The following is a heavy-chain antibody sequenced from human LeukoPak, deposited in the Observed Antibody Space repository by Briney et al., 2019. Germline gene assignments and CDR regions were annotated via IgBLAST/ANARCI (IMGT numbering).Heavy chain of an antibody. D-gene: IGHD2-15*01. Sequence: SETLSLTCAVYGGSFSGYYWSWIRQPPGKGLEWIGEINHSGSTNYNPSLKSRVTISVDMSKSQFSLKLKSVTAADTAVYYCAREKSPDYCSGASCYFDYWGQGTLVTVSP. CDR1: GGSFSGYY. CDR2: INHSGST. CDR3: AREKSPDYCSGASCYFDY. J-gene: IGHJ4*02. V-gene: IGHV4-34*01.